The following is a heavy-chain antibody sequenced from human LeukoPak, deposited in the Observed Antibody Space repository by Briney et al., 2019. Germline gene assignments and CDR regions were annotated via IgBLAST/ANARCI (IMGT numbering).Heavy chain of an antibody. CDR1: GFTFSSYS. CDR3: AKGKDIVATISTFDY. D-gene: IGHD5-12*01. CDR2: ISSSSYI. J-gene: IGHJ4*02. Sequence: GGSLRLSCAASGFTFSSYSMNWVRQAPGKGLEWVSSISSSSYIYYADSVKGRFTISRDNAKNSLYLQMNSLRAEDTAVYYCAKGKDIVATISTFDYWGQGTLVTVSS. V-gene: IGHV3-21*01.